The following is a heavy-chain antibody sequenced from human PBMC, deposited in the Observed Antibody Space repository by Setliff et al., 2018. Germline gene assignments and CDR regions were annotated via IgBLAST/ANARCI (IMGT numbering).Heavy chain of an antibody. CDR1: GGSVTTSRYY. V-gene: IGHV4-61*02. J-gene: IGHJ6*03. CDR2: IHSSGST. Sequence: SETLSLTCSVSGGSVTTSRYYWSWIRQPAGKGLEWIGRIHSSGSTKFNPSLESRVTMSVDTSKNQFSLKLTSVTAADTAVYYCARKSRNIVVVPAAVIYYYYYYMDVWGKGTTVTVSS. D-gene: IGHD2-2*01. CDR3: ARKSRNIVVVPAAVIYYYYYYMDV.